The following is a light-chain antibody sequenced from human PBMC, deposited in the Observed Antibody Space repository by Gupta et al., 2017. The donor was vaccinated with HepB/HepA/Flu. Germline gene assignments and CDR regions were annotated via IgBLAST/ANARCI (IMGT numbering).Light chain of an antibody. Sequence: DIQMTQSPSTLSASVGDRVTITCRASQSISSWLAWYQQKPGKAPKILIYEASSLESGVPSRFSGSGSGTEFTLTINSLQPDDFATYYCQQDINYPWTFGQGTKVEIK. J-gene: IGKJ1*01. CDR3: QQDINYPWT. V-gene: IGKV1-5*03. CDR1: QSISSW. CDR2: EAS.